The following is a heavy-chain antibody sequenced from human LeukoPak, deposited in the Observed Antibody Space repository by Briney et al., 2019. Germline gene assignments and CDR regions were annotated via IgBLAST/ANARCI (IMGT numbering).Heavy chain of an antibody. Sequence: GGSLRLSCAASGFTFSSYAMHWVRQAPGKGLEWVAVISYDGSNKYYADSVKGRFTISRDNSKNTLYLQMNSLRAEDTAVYYCARAPPDWWELFDYWGQGALVTVSS. J-gene: IGHJ4*02. CDR2: ISYDGSNK. CDR1: GFTFSSYA. D-gene: IGHD4-23*01. V-gene: IGHV3-30-3*01. CDR3: ARAPPDWWELFDY.